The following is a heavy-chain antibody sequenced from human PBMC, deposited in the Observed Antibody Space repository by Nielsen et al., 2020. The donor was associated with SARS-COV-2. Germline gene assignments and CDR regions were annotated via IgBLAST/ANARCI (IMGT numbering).Heavy chain of an antibody. CDR3: AKNLKDGYPI. Sequence: GESLKISGAASGFTFSSYAMSWVRQAPGKGLEWVSSISSSSSYIYYADSVKGRFTISRDNAKNSLYLQMNSLRAEDTAVYYCAKNLKDGYPIWGQGTLVTVSS. D-gene: IGHD5-24*01. CDR2: ISSSSSYI. CDR1: GFTFSSYA. J-gene: IGHJ4*02. V-gene: IGHV3-21*01.